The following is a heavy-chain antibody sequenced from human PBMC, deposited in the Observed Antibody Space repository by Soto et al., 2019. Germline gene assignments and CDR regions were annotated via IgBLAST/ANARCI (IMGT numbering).Heavy chain of an antibody. Sequence: QVQLVQSGAEVKKPGSSVKVSCKASGGTFSSYAISWVRQAPGQGLEWMGGIIPIFGTANYAQKFQGRVTITADESTSTAYMELSSLRSEDTAVYYCARSRYSSSSEYYYGMDVWGQGTTVTVSS. J-gene: IGHJ6*02. CDR2: IIPIFGTA. CDR3: ARSRYSSSSEYYYGMDV. D-gene: IGHD6-6*01. V-gene: IGHV1-69*01. CDR1: GGTFSSYA.